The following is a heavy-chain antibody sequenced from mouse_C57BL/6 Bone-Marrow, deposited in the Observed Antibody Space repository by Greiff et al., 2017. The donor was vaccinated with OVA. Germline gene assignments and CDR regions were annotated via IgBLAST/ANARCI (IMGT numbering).Heavy chain of an antibody. V-gene: IGHV2-5*01. CDR1: GFSLTSYG. CDR3: AKNEYYGSSTGY. D-gene: IGHD1-1*01. Sequence: QVQLQQSGPGLVQPSQSLSITCTVSGFSLTSYGVHWVRQSPGKGLEWLGVIWRGGSTDYNAAFMSRLSITKDNSKSQVFFKMISLQADDTAIYYCAKNEYYGSSTGYWGKGTLVTVSA. CDR2: IWRGGST. J-gene: IGHJ3*01.